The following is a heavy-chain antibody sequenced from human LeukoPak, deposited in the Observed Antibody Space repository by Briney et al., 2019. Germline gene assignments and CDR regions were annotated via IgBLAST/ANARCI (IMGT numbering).Heavy chain of an antibody. CDR2: IYYSGTT. V-gene: IGHV4-59*08. J-gene: IGHJ4*02. D-gene: IGHD6-13*01. CDR1: GGSISTYY. CDR3: ARGYSSTWFKTWGF. Sequence: PSETLSLTCTVSGGSISTYYWNWIRQPPGKGLEWIGYIYYSGTTNYNPSLKSRVTISADTSKNQFSLKLTSVTAADTAVYYCARGYSSTWFKTWGFWGQGTLVTVSS.